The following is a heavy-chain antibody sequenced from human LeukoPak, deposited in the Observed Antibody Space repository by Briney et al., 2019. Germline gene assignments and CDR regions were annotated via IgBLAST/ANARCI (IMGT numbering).Heavy chain of an antibody. D-gene: IGHD2-2*01. J-gene: IGHJ6*04. CDR2: IWYDGSNK. Sequence: GRSLRLSCAASGFTFSSYGMHWVRQAPGKGLEWVAVIWYDGSNKYYADSVKGRFTISRDNSKNTLYLQMNSLRAEDTAVYYCARDGYCSSTSCGGVYYYYGMDVWGKGTTVTVSS. CDR1: GFTFSSYG. V-gene: IGHV3-33*01. CDR3: ARDGYCSSTSCGGVYYYYGMDV.